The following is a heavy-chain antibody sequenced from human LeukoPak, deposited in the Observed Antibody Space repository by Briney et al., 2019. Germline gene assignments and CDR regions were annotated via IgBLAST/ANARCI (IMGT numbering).Heavy chain of an antibody. V-gene: IGHV1-2*02. Sequence: ASVKVSCKASGYTFTGYYMHWVRQAPGQGLEWMGWINPNSGGTNYAQKFQGRVTITADKSTSTAYMELSSLRSEDTAVYYCASEKGYSYAKNWFDPWGQGTLVTVSS. D-gene: IGHD5-18*01. CDR2: INPNSGGT. CDR1: GYTFTGYY. J-gene: IGHJ5*02. CDR3: ASEKGYSYAKNWFDP.